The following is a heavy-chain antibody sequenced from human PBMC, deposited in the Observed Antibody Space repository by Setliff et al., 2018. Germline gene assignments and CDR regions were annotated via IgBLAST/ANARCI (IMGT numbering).Heavy chain of an antibody. D-gene: IGHD6-6*01. J-gene: IGHJ4*02. Sequence: SVKVSCKASGDTFNTHALNWVRQAPGQGPQWMGRIIPIFGTLKYAQKFQARVTITPDASTNTAYLELSSLRPEDTAVYYCATSWHASSSGGYYFDYWGQGTLVTVSS. CDR3: ATSWHASSSGGYYFDY. V-gene: IGHV1-69*13. CDR1: GDTFNTHA. CDR2: IIPIFGTL.